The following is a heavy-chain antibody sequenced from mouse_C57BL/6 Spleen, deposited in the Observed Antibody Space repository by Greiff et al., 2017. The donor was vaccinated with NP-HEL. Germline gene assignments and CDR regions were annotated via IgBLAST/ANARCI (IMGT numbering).Heavy chain of an antibody. J-gene: IGHJ1*03. D-gene: IGHD4-1*01. CDR3: ARVGTLYWYFDV. CDR2: ISDGGSYT. CDR1: GFTFSSYA. Sequence: EVKLMESGGGLVKPGGSLKLSCAASGFTFSSYAMSWVRQTPEKRLEWVATISDGGSYTYYPDNVKGRFTISRDNAKNNLYLQMSHLKSEDTAMYYCARVGTLYWYFDVWGTGTTVTVSS. V-gene: IGHV5-4*03.